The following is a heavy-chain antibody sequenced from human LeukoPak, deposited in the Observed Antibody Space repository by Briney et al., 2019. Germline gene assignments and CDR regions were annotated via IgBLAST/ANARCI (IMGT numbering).Heavy chain of an antibody. V-gene: IGHV3-48*03. J-gene: IGHJ4*02. CDR3: ARNVYDLRGQWLVPGFDC. CDR1: GFTFGSYE. CDR2: IGTIISTT. D-gene: IGHD6-19*01. Sequence: PGGSLRLSCAASGFTFGSYEMNWVRQAPGKGLEWVSYIGTIISTTYYADSVKGRFTVSRDDAKSSLYLQMSSLRAEDTAVYYCARNVYDLRGQWLVPGFDCWGQGTLVTVSS.